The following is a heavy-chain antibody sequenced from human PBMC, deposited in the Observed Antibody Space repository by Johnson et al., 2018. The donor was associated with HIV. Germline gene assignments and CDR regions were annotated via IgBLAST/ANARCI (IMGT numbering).Heavy chain of an antibody. J-gene: IGHJ3*02. CDR1: GSTVSSNY. D-gene: IGHD6-19*01. CDR3: AGRSSAWYEDAFDI. CDR2: IYSGDRT. V-gene: IGHV3-66*01. Sequence: VQLVESGGGLVQPGGSLRLSCAASGSTVSSNYMSWVRQAPGKGLEWVSVIYSGDRTYSAVSVKGRFTISRDSSKNTLFLQMNSLRVEDTAIYYCAGRSSAWYEDAFDIWGQGTMVTVSS.